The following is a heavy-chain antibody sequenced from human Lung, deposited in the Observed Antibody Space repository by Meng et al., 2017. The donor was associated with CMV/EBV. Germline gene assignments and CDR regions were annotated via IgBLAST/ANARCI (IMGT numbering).Heavy chain of an antibody. Sequence: GESXKISCAASGFTFNKYAMTWVRQAPGKGLEWVSIISAVIDNTYYADSVKGRFTLSRDNSMNTLYLQMHSLRAEDTAIYFCAKGLGTTGWYSPLDSWGLGXLVTVSS. CDR3: AKGLGTTGWYSPLDS. J-gene: IGHJ4*02. CDR1: GFTFNKYA. CDR2: ISAVIDNT. D-gene: IGHD6-19*01. V-gene: IGHV3-23*01.